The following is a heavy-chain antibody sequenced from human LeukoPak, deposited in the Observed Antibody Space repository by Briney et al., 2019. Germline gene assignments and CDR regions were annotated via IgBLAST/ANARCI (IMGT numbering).Heavy chain of an antibody. D-gene: IGHD6-13*01. CDR1: SGSISSGDYS. J-gene: IGHJ6*03. CDR3: ARGRYSSSFPYYYYMDV. V-gene: IGHV4-30-4*07. Sequence: SETLSLTCAVSSGSISSGDYSWSWIRQPPGKGLEWIGYILNSGSTYYNPSLKSRVTISVDTSKNQFSLKLSSVTAADTAVYYCARGRYSSSFPYYYYMDVWGKGTTVTVSS. CDR2: ILNSGST.